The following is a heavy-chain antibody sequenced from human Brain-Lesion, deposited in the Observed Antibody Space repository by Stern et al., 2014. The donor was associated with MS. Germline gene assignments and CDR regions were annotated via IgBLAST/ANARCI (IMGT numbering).Heavy chain of an antibody. V-gene: IGHV3-9*01. D-gene: IGHD3-10*01. CDR1: GFSFDDYA. Sequence: EVQLVESGGDLVQPGRSLRLSCVASGFSFDDYAMHWVRQAPGKGLEWVSGISWNSLTLGYADSVKGRFTISRDHAEKSLYLQINRLRPGDTALYFRARSRGVFYYLFRMDGLGPGANVPVS. J-gene: IGHJ6*02. CDR3: ARSRGVFYYLFRMDG. CDR2: ISWNSLTL.